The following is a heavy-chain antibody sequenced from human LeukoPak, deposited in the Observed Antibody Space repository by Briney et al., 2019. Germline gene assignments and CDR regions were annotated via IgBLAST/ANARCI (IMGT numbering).Heavy chain of an antibody. CDR3: ARDGLYSSSSFPLDY. Sequence: ASVKVSCKASGYTFTSYGISWVRQAPGQGLEWMGWISAYNGNTNYAQKLQGRVTVTTDTSTSTAYMELRSLRSDDTAVYYCARDGLYSSSSFPLDYWGQGTLVTVSS. D-gene: IGHD6-6*01. J-gene: IGHJ4*02. CDR1: GYTFTSYG. CDR2: ISAYNGNT. V-gene: IGHV1-18*01.